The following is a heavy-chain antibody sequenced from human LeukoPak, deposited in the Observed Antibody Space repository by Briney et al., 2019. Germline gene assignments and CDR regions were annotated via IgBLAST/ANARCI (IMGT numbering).Heavy chain of an antibody. CDR3: ARDRRVTTVTLPFDY. V-gene: IGHV3-21*01. CDR2: ISSSSSSYI. J-gene: IGHJ4*02. D-gene: IGHD4-17*01. Sequence: GESLRLSCAASGFTFSSYSMNWVRQAPGKGLEWVSSISSSSSSYIYCADSVKGRFTISRDNAKNSLYLQMNSLRAEDTAVYYCARDRRVTTVTLPFDYWGQGTLVTVSS. CDR1: GFTFSSYS.